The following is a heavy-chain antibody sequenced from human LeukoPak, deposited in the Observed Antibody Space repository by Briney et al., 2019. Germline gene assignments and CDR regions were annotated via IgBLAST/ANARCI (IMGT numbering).Heavy chain of an antibody. Sequence: GGSLRLSCTASGFTFSMYWMHWVRQAPGKGPVWVSRITSDGSTTIYADSVKGRFTISRDNAKNSLYLQMNSLRADDTAVYYCAKNYYDSSGLFDYWGQGTLVTVSS. J-gene: IGHJ4*02. CDR2: ITSDGSTT. CDR3: AKNYYDSSGLFDY. V-gene: IGHV3-74*01. D-gene: IGHD3-22*01. CDR1: GFTFSMYW.